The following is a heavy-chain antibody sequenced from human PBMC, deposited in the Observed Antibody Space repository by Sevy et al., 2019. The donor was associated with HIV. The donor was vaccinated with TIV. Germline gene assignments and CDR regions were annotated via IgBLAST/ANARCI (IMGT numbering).Heavy chain of an antibody. CDR1: GFTFSSYA. V-gene: IGHV3-23*01. Sequence: GGSLRFTCAASGFTFSSYAMSWVRQAPGKGLEWVSAISGSGGSTYYADSVKGRFTISRDNSKNTLYLQMNSLRAEDTAVYYCAKADSGYFDYRGQGTLVTVSS. CDR3: AKADSGYFDY. CDR2: ISGSGGST. J-gene: IGHJ4*02.